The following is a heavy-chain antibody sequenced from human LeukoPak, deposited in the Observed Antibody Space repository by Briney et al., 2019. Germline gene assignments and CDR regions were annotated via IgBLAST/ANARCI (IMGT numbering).Heavy chain of an antibody. D-gene: IGHD5-18*01. Sequence: PSETLSLTCTVSGDSISSSSYYWGWIRQPPGKGLEWIGSMCYSGNTYYNPSLKSRVTISVDTSKNQFSLKLSSVTAADTAVYYCANSRGYSYGVGYWGQGTLVTVSS. CDR1: GDSISSSSYY. CDR2: MCYSGNT. V-gene: IGHV4-39*07. J-gene: IGHJ4*02. CDR3: ANSRGYSYGVGY.